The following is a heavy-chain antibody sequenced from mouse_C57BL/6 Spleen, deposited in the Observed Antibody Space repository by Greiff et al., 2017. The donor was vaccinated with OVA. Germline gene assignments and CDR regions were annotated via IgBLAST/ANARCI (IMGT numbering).Heavy chain of an antibody. D-gene: IGHD2-3*01. V-gene: IGHV2-6*01. CDR1: GFSLTSYG. Sequence: QVQLKESGPGLVAPSQSLPITFTVSGFSLTSYGVDWVRQSPGKGLEWLGVIWGVGSTNYNSALKSRLSISKDNSKSQVFLKMNSLQTDDTAMYYCASEADGYLFAYWGQGTLVTVSA. CDR3: ASEADGYLFAY. CDR2: IWGVGST. J-gene: IGHJ3*01.